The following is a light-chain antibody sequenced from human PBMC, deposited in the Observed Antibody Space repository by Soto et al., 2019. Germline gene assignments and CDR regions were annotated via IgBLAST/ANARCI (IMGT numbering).Light chain of an antibody. CDR3: QQYNSYSRT. J-gene: IGKJ4*02. V-gene: IGKV1-5*03. CDR1: QSISSW. CDR2: KAS. Sequence: DIQMTKSTSTLSASVGDRVTITCRASQSISSWLAWYQQKPGKAPKLLIYKASSLESGVPSRFSGSGSGTEFTLTISSLQPDDFATYYCQQYNSYSRTFGEGTKVDI.